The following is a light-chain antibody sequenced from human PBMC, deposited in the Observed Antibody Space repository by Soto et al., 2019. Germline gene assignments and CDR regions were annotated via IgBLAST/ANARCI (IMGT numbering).Light chain of an antibody. Sequence: EIVLTQSPGTLSLSPGERATLSCRASQSVSSSYLAWYQQRPGQAPRLLIYGASSRATGIPDRFSGSGSGTDFTLTISRLEPEDFAVYYCQQYGSSPSTFGPGTKVEIK. CDR1: QSVSSSY. V-gene: IGKV3-20*01. J-gene: IGKJ3*01. CDR3: QQYGSSPST. CDR2: GAS.